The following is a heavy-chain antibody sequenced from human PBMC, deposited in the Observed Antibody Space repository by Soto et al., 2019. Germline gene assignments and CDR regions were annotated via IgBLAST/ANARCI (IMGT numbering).Heavy chain of an antibody. D-gene: IGHD1-1*01. V-gene: IGHV5-51*01. J-gene: IGHJ4*02. CDR1: GYSFTTYW. CDR2: IYPGDSDT. Sequence: GESLKISCEVSGYSFTTYWIGWVRQMPGKGLEWMGIIYPGDSDTRYSPSFEGQVTISADTSSSIAYLQWRSLKASDTAMYYCARGPNGTLDPYYFDYWGRGTRVTVSS. CDR3: ARGPNGTLDPYYFDY.